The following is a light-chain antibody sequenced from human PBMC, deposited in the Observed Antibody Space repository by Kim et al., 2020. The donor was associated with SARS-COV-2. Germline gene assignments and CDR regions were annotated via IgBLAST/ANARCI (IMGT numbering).Light chain of an antibody. Sequence: EIVLTQSPATLSLSPGERATLSCRASHSVSNFLAWYQHKPGQAPRLLISDASTRATGIPARFSGSGSGTDFTLTISSLEPEDSAVYYCQQRSTWPTYSFGQGTKLEI. CDR2: DAS. J-gene: IGKJ2*01. V-gene: IGKV3-11*01. CDR3: QQRSTWPTYS. CDR1: HSVSNF.